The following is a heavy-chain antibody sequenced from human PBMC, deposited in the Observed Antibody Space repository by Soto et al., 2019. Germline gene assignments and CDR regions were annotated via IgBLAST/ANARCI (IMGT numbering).Heavy chain of an antibody. CDR2: IIPAFDAT. CDR1: GGTFSTYD. V-gene: IGHV1-69*06. CDR3: ARDRSSSWYNGTFYFDS. D-gene: IGHD2-2*01. J-gene: IGHJ4*02. Sequence: QVQLVQSGAELRRPGSSVKVSCTASGGTFSTYDISWVRQAPGQGLEWMGGIIPAFDATKFAQKFQGRLTITADKSTGTVYMELSSLSSEDTAVYYCARDRSSSWYNGTFYFDSWGRGTLVTVSS.